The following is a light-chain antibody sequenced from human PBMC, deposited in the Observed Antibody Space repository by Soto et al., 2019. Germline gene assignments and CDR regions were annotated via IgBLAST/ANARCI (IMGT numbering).Light chain of an antibody. J-gene: IGKJ3*01. CDR2: TAS. CDR3: QQSHSTPLT. V-gene: IGKV1-39*01. Sequence: DIQMTQSPSSLSASVGDRVTITCRASQSISSYLNWYQQKPGNAPQLLIYTASILQTGVPSRFSGSGSGTDFTLTISSLQPADFATYFCQQSHSTPLTFGPGAKVDIQ. CDR1: QSISSY.